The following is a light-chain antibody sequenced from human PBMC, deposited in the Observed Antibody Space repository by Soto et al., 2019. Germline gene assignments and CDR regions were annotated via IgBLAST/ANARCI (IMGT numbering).Light chain of an antibody. V-gene: IGLV3-25*02. CDR2: KDT. CDR3: QSANSSGVYPV. CDR1: ALPKQY. Sequence: SYELTQSPSVSVSPGQTARLTCSGDALPKQYAHWYQQRPGQAPVLVIYKDTDRPSGIPERFSGSSSGTTVTLTISGGQAEDDADYYCQSANSSGVYPVFCPGTKLTVL. J-gene: IGLJ1*01.